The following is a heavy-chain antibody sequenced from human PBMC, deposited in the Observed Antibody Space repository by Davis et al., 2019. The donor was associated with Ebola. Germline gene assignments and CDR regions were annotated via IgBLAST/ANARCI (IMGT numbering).Heavy chain of an antibody. CDR3: TGSDGDYDY. CDR2: IRSKANSYAT. J-gene: IGHJ4*02. Sequence: GGSLRLSCAASGFTFSGSAMHWVRQASGKGLEWVGSIRSKANSYATAYTASVKGRFTISRDDSKNTAYLQMNSLKTEDTAVYYWTGSDGDYDYWGQGTLVTVSS. V-gene: IGHV3-73*01. CDR1: GFTFSGSA. D-gene: IGHD4-17*01.